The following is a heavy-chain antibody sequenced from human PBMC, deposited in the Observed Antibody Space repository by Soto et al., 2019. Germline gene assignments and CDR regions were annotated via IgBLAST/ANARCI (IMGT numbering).Heavy chain of an antibody. J-gene: IGHJ5*01. CDR3: ARDSNSYGRRFDS. Sequence: TLSVTRSISENSVSSTSASGNWIRQSPSRGLEWLGRTYYRSKWYNDYAVSVKSRITINPDTSKNQLYLQMNSVTPEDTAVYYWARDSNSYGRRFDSWGQGTLVTVSS. V-gene: IGHV6-1*01. D-gene: IGHD5-18*01. CDR1: ENSVSSTSAS. CDR2: TYYRSKWYN.